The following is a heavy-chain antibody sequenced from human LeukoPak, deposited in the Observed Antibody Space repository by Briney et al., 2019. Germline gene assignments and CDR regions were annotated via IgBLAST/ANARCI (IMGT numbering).Heavy chain of an antibody. V-gene: IGHV1-8*01. J-gene: IGHJ6*02. Sequence: AASVKVSCEASGYTFTTYDINWVRQATGQGLEWMGWVNPNSGNTAYAQKFQGRVTMTRNNSISTAYMELSSLRSEDTAVYYCVRYYYYGMDVWGQGTTVTVSS. CDR3: VRYYYYGMDV. CDR2: VNPNSGNT. CDR1: GYTFTTYD.